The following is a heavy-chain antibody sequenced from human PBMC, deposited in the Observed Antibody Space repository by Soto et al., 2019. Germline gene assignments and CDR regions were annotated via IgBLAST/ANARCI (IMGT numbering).Heavy chain of an antibody. J-gene: IGHJ4*02. CDR1: GASVSSGDYY. D-gene: IGHD1-1*01. V-gene: IGHV4-30-4*01. Sequence: QVQLQESGPGLVKPSQTLSLTCTVSGASVSSGDYYWSCIRQPPGKGLEWIGYIYSSGGSYYNPSLKGRLTISIDTPQNQFSLKLNSVTGADTAIYYCVGTGTTDDYWGRGTLVTVSS. CDR3: VGTGTTDDY. CDR2: IYSSGGS.